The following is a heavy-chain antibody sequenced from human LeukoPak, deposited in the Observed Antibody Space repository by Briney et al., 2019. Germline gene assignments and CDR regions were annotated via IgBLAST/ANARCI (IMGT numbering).Heavy chain of an antibody. V-gene: IGHV3-48*01. CDR3: ARDQGGATSH. D-gene: IGHD1-26*01. CDR2: ISSLSGTI. J-gene: IGHJ4*02. Sequence: SGGSLRLSCAASGFTFGSYSMSWVRQAPGKGLEWVSYISSLSGTIYYADSVKGRFTISRDNAKNSLYLQMDSLRAEDTAVYYCARDQGGATSHWGQGTLVTVSS. CDR1: GFTFGSYS.